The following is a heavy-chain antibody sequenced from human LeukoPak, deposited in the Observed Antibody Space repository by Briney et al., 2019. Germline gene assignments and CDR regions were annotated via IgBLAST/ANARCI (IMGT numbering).Heavy chain of an antibody. CDR2: INHSGST. J-gene: IGHJ4*02. CDR3: GRSNDYGDYKTDY. D-gene: IGHD4-17*01. CDR1: GGSFSGYY. Sequence: SDTLSLTCAIYGGSFSGYYWSWIRQPPGKGLESIGEINHSGSTNYNPSLKSRVTISVDTSKNQFSLKLSSVTAADTAVYYCGRSNDYGDYKTDYWGQGTLVTVSS. V-gene: IGHV4-34*01.